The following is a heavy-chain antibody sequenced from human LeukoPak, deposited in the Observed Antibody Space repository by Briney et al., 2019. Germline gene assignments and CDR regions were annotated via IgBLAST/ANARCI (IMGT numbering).Heavy chain of an antibody. Sequence: GGSLRLSCAASGFTLSGSAMHWVRQASGKGLEWVGLIRSKTNSYATAYAASVKGRFTISRDDSKNTVYLQMNSLKTEDTAMYYCTSPHDGHDWLGGQGTLVTVSS. CDR3: TSPHDGHDWL. CDR2: IRSKTNSYAT. V-gene: IGHV3-73*01. CDR1: GFTLSGSA. J-gene: IGHJ4*02. D-gene: IGHD3-22*01.